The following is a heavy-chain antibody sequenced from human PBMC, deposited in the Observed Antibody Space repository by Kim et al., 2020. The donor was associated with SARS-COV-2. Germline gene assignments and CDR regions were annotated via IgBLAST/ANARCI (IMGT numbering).Heavy chain of an antibody. D-gene: IGHD1-7*01. CDR1: GFTFSSYG. CDR2: ISYDGSNK. J-gene: IGHJ5*02. V-gene: IGHV3-30*18. CDR3: AKDDSEDNWNYGANWFDP. Sequence: GGSLRLSCAASGFTFSSYGMHWVRQAPGKGLEWVAVISYDGSNKYYADSVKGRFTISRDNSKNTLYLQMNSLRAEDTAVYYCAKDDSEDNWNYGANWFDPWGQGTLVTVSS.